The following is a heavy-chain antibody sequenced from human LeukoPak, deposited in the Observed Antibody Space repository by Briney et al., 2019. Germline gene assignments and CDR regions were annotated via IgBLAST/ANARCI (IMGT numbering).Heavy chain of an antibody. CDR1: GYTFTSYG. CDR2: ISAYNGNT. CDR3: ARDGGYMVRGVIISSFSWFDP. V-gene: IGHV1-18*01. Sequence: GASVKVSCKASGYTFTSYGISWVRQAPGQGLEWMGWISAYNGNTNYAQKLQGRVTMTTDTSTSTAYMELRSLRYDDTAVYYCARDGGYMVRGVIISSFSWFDPWGQGTLVTVSS. J-gene: IGHJ5*02. D-gene: IGHD3-10*01.